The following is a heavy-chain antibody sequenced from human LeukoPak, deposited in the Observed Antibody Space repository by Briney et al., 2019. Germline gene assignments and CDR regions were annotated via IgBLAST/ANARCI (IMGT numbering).Heavy chain of an antibody. CDR2: IKKDGSEK. D-gene: IGHD5-18*01. Sequence: SGGSLRLSCAASGFTFSSHRMSRVRQAPGKGLEWVANIKKDGSEKYYVDSVKGRFTISRDNAKTSLYLQMNSLRAEDTAVYYCARDLSGVTGYTYGRGIDYWGQGTLVTVSS. J-gene: IGHJ4*02. CDR3: ARDLSGVTGYTYGRGIDY. CDR1: GFTFSSHR. V-gene: IGHV3-7*01.